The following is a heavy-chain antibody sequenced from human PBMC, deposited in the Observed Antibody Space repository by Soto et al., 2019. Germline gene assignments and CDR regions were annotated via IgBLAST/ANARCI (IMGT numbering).Heavy chain of an antibody. CDR3: ARVAGYGSGSRHFDN. J-gene: IGHJ4*02. D-gene: IGHD3-10*01. V-gene: IGHV1-18*01. CDR1: GYTFSTYG. CDR2: TVAISEST. Sequence: QVQLVQSETEVAEPGASVRLSCKTSGYTFSTYGLSWVRQAPGQGLEWMGWTVAISESTIYAQKFQGRVTVTTDRSSQTGYREFSRLTSDDTALYYCARVAGYGSGSRHFDNWGQGTLVTVSS.